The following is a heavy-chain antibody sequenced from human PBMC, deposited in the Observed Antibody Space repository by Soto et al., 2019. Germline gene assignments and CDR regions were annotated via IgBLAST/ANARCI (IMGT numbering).Heavy chain of an antibody. D-gene: IGHD3-3*01. CDR3: AKLGSGYYTGLYFEY. Sequence: EVQLVESGGALVQRGGSLRLSCAASGSTFGDYWMSWVRQAPGKGLEWVAHIKKDGSEKYYVDSVKGRFTVSRDNAEKSLFLQMNSLGAEDMAVYYCAKLGSGYYTGLYFEYWGQGTLVTVSS. J-gene: IGHJ4*02. V-gene: IGHV3-7*03. CDR2: IKKDGSEK. CDR1: GSTFGDYW.